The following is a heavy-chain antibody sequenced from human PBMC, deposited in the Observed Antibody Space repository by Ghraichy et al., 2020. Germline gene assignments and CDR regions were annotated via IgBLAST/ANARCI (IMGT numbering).Heavy chain of an antibody. V-gene: IGHV1-18*04. CDR3: ARDYLRAPITWAYYYYGMDV. J-gene: IGHJ6*02. CDR2: ISAYNGNT. CDR1: GYTFTSYG. Sequence: ASVKVSCKASGYTFTSYGISWVRQAPGQGLEWMGWISAYNGNTNYAQKLQGRVTMTTDTSTSTAYMELRSLRSDDTAVYYCARDYLRAPITWAYYYYGMDVWGQGTTVTVSS. D-gene: IGHD3-16*01.